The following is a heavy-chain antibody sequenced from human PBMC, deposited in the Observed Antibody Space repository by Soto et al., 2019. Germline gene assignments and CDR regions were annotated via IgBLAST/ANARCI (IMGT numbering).Heavy chain of an antibody. D-gene: IGHD3-10*01. V-gene: IGHV3-23*01. CDR2: ISGSGGST. CDR3: AKDPRLSPSMVRGDLYYFDY. J-gene: IGHJ4*02. Sequence: EVQLLESGGGLVQPGGSLRLSCAASGFTFSSYAMSWVRQAPGKGLEWVSAISGSGGSTYYADSVKGRFTISRDNSKNTLYLQMNSLRAEDTAVYYCAKDPRLSPSMVRGDLYYFDYWGQGTLVTVSS. CDR1: GFTFSSYA.